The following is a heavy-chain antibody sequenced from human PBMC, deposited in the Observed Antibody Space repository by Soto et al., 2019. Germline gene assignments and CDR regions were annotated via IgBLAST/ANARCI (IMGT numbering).Heavy chain of an antibody. CDR3: ASQRNYFDY. CDR1: GYTFTSYG. Sequence: VASVKVSCKASGYTFTSYGISWVRQAPGQGLEWMGWISAHNGNKKYAQKLQGRVTMTTDTSTSTAYMELRSLRSDDTAVYYCASQRNYFDYWGQGTLVTVSS. J-gene: IGHJ4*02. D-gene: IGHD2-2*01. V-gene: IGHV1-18*01. CDR2: ISAHNGNK.